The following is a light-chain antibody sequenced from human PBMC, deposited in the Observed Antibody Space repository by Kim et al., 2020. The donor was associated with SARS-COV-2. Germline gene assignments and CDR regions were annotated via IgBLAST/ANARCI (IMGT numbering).Light chain of an antibody. CDR2: DVS. V-gene: IGLV2-14*03. J-gene: IGLJ1*01. Sequence: QAASVSGSPGQSITISCTGTSSDVGGYNYVSWYQQHPGKAPKLMIYDVSNRPSGVSNRFSGSKSGNTASLTISGLQAEDEADYYCSSYTSSSTYVFGTGTKVTVL. CDR3: SSYTSSSTYV. CDR1: SSDVGGYNY.